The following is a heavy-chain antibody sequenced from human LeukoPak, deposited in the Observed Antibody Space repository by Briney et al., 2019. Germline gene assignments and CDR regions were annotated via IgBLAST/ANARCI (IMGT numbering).Heavy chain of an antibody. CDR3: ARGNGDAFDY. J-gene: IGHJ4*02. CDR1: GYTLISYD. D-gene: IGHD7-27*01. Sequence: ASVKVSCKASGYTLISYDINWVRQAAGQGLEWMGWMHPNSDNRGYAQNFQGRVTMTKNTSISTAYMELSSLRSEDTAMYYCARGNGDAFDYWGQGTLVTVSS. V-gene: IGHV1-8*01. CDR2: MHPNSDNR.